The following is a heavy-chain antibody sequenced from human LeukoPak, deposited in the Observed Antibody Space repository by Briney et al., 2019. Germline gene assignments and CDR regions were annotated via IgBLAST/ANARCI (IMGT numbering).Heavy chain of an antibody. CDR1: GASISSYY. CDR2: IYHSGST. V-gene: IGHV4-59*01. Sequence: PSETLSLTCTVSGASISSYYWSWIRQPPGKGLEWAGYIYHSGSTDYNPSLKSRVAISLDASKNQFSLKLSSVTAADTAVYYCAREQGQLRFIDYWGQGTLVTVSS. J-gene: IGHJ4*02. D-gene: IGHD5-12*01. CDR3: AREQGQLRFIDY.